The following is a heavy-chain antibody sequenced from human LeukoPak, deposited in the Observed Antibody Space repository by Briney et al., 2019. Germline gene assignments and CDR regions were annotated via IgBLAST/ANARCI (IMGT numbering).Heavy chain of an antibody. CDR2: VNHSGGA. D-gene: IGHD6-19*01. CDR1: GGSFSAYY. CDR3: ARAVSGRFDY. Sequence: SETLSLTCAVYGGSFSAYYWSWIRQPPGKGLEWIGEVNHSGGANYNPSLKSRVTISVDTSKNQFSLKLSSVTAADTAMYYCARAVSGRFDYWGQGTLVTVSS. J-gene: IGHJ4*02. V-gene: IGHV4-34*01.